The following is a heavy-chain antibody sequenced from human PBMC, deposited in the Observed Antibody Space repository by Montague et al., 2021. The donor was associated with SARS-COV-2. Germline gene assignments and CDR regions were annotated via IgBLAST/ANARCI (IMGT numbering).Heavy chain of an antibody. CDR2: ISYDGSNK. CDR3: ARDLTYYDILTGYFAESPHDYYYYGMDV. D-gene: IGHD3-9*01. CDR1: GFTVSSYG. Sequence: SLRLSCAASGFTVSSYGMHWVRQAPGKGLEWVAVISYDGSNKYYVDSVKGRFTISRDNSKNTLYLQMNSLRAEDTAVYYCARDLTYYDILTGYFAESPHDYYYYGMDVWGQGTTVTVSS. J-gene: IGHJ6*02. V-gene: IGHV3-33*05.